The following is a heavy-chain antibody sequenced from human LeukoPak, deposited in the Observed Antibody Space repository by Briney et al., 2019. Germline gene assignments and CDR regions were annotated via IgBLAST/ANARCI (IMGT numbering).Heavy chain of an antibody. D-gene: IGHD3-22*01. V-gene: IGHV3-23*01. CDR1: GFTFNTYA. Sequence: GGSLRLSCGASGFTFNTYAMSWVRLAPGTGPEWVSSISTSGGTTYYADSVKGRFTISRDNSKNTLYLQMSTLRGDDTAVYYCAKHLVKNFYDNSGYLGAFDIWGRGTTVTVSS. J-gene: IGHJ3*02. CDR2: ISTSGGTT. CDR3: AKHLVKNFYDNSGYLGAFDI.